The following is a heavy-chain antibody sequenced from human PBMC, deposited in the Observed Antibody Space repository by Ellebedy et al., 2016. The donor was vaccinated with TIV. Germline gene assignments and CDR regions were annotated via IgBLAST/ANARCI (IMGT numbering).Heavy chain of an antibody. D-gene: IGHD6-19*01. J-gene: IGHJ4*02. CDR1: GFSLSTSRLS. Sequence: SGPTLVKPTQTLTLTCTFSGFSLSTSRLSVSWIRQPPGKALEWLARIDWDDDKFYSTSLRTRLTISKDSSETQVVLTMTNMDPEDTATYYCARISSGWGFDYWGQGTLVTVSS. CDR3: ARISSGWGFDY. V-gene: IGHV2-70*17. CDR2: IDWDDDK.